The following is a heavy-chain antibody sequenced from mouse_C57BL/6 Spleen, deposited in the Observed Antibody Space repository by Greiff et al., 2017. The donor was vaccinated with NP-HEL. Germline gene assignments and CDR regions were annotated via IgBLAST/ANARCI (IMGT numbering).Heavy chain of an antibody. CDR3: ARRGYYYGSSFDY. D-gene: IGHD1-1*01. CDR1: GYTFTSYW. J-gene: IGHJ2*01. Sequence: QVHVKQPGAELVRPGSSVKLSCKASGYTFTSYWMHWVKQRPIQGLEWIGNIDPSDSETHYNQKFKDKATLTVDKSSSTAYMQLSSLTSEDSAVYYCARRGYYYGSSFDYWGQGTTLTVSS. V-gene: IGHV1-52*01. CDR2: IDPSDSET.